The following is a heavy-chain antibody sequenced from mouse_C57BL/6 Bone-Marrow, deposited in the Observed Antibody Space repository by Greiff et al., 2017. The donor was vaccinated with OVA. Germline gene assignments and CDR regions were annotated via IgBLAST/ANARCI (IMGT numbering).Heavy chain of an antibody. D-gene: IGHD1-1*01. V-gene: IGHV1-64*01. Sequence: QVQLQQPGAELVKPGASVKLSCKASGYTFTSYWMHWVKQRPGQGLEWIGMIHPNSGSTNYNEKFKSKATLTVDKSSSTAYMQLSSLTSEDSAVYYGSRHGSSYGYFDVWGTGTTVTVSS. J-gene: IGHJ1*03. CDR1: GYTFTSYW. CDR3: SRHGSSYGYFDV. CDR2: IHPNSGST.